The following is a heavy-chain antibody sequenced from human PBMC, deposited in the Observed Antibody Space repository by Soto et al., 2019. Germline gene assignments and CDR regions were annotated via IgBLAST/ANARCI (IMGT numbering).Heavy chain of an antibody. J-gene: IGHJ5*02. D-gene: IGHD2-15*01. CDR2: IYWDDDK. Sequence: QITLKESGPTLVKPTQTLTLTCTFSGFSLSTSGVGVGWIRQPPGKALEWLALIYWDDDKRYSPSLKSRLTITKDPSKNQVVLTMTNMDPVDTATYYCAFATRASPDVAAIDWFDPWGQGTLVTVSS. V-gene: IGHV2-5*02. CDR1: GFSLSTSGVG. CDR3: AFATRASPDVAAIDWFDP.